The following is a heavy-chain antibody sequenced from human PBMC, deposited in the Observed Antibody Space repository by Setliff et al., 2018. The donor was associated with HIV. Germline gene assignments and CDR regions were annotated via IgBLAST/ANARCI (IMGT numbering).Heavy chain of an antibody. CDR1: GFIFSTYW. CDR2: INTDGSTT. J-gene: IGHJ3*02. D-gene: IGHD2-15*01. Sequence: PGGSLRLSCAASGFIFSTYWMHWVRQTPGKGLVWVSRINTDGSTTNYADSVKGRFTISRDNAKNTLYLQMNSLRAEDTAVYYCTRERCSGGTCYSLDIWGQGTMVTVSS. V-gene: IGHV3-74*01. CDR3: TRERCSGGTCYSLDI.